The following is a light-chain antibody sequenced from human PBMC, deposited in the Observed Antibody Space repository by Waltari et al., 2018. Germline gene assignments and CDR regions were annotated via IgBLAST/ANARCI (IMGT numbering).Light chain of an antibody. V-gene: IGLV2-23*01. CDR2: EGC. CDR1: NSDVGTYNL. CDR3: CSYAGSNTYV. J-gene: IGLJ1*01. Sequence: QSALTQPASVSGSPGQAITTSCTGTNSDVGTYNLVPWYQQQPGKAPNLMICEGCKRPSGVSNRFSGSKSGNTASLTISGLQAEDEADYYCCSYAGSNTYVFGTGTKVTVL.